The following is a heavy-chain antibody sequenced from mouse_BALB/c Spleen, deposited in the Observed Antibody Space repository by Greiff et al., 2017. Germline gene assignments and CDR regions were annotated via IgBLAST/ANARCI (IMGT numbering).Heavy chain of an antibody. Sequence: EVKLVESGPSLVKPSQTLSLTCSVTGDSITSGYWNWIRKFPGNKLEYMGYISYSGSTYYNPSLKSRISITRDTSKNQFFLQLNSVTTEDTATYYCATPYYGSSYWFAYWGQGTLVTVSA. V-gene: IGHV3-8*02. CDR1: GDSITSGY. CDR3: ATPYYGSSYWFAY. D-gene: IGHD1-1*01. J-gene: IGHJ3*01. CDR2: ISYSGST.